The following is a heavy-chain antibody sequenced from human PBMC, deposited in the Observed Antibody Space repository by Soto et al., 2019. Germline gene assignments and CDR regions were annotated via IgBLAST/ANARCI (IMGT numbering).Heavy chain of an antibody. CDR3: ARYLGGRAAGIGWFDP. Sequence: QVQLVQYGAEVKKPGASVKVSCKASGYTFTSYGISWVRQAPGQGLEWMGWISAYNGNTNDAKKLQGRVTMTTDTSTSTAYMELRSLGCDDTAVYYCARYLGGRAAGIGWFDPWGQGTLVTVSS. CDR1: GYTFTSYG. CDR2: ISAYNGNT. V-gene: IGHV1-18*01. J-gene: IGHJ5*02. D-gene: IGHD6-13*01.